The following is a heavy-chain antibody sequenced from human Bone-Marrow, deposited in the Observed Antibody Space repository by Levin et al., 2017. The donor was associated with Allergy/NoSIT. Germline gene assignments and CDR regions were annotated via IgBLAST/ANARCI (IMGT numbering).Heavy chain of an antibody. V-gene: IGHV3-66*01. CDR1: GFIVSNNQ. J-gene: IGHJ4*02. CDR2: IYSGGST. CDR3: ARKTDTFMVTGDF. D-gene: IGHD5-18*01. Sequence: GGSLRLSCAASGFIVSNNQMTWVRQAPGKGPEWVSIIYSGGSTYYADSVKGRFTISRDSSKNTLYLQMNSLRAEDTAVYYCARKTDTFMVTGDFRGQGTLVTVSS.